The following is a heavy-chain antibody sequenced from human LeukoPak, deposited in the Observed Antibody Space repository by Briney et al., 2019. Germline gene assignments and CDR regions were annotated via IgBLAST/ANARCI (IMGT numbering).Heavy chain of an antibody. J-gene: IGHJ3*02. Sequence: PGGSLRLSRAASGFTFSSYAMSWVRQGPGKGLEWVSGITGSGGSTNYADSVKGRFTISRDNSKNTLYLQMNSLRAEDTAVYYCAKDEVFNRLGNYLRTDAFDIWGQGTMVTVSS. V-gene: IGHV3-23*01. D-gene: IGHD1-7*01. CDR1: GFTFSSYA. CDR3: AKDEVFNRLGNYLRTDAFDI. CDR2: ITGSGGST.